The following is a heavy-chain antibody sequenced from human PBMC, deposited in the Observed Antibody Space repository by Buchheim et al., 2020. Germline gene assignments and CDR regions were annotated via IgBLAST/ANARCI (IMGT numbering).Heavy chain of an antibody. CDR2: ISGCGGDR. V-gene: IGHV3-23*01. J-gene: IGHJ4*02. Sequence: ELQLLESGGGLAQPGGSLRLSCAASGFTFSSYAMSWVRQAPGKGLEWVSVISGCGGDRYYADSVKGRFTISRDNSKNTLYLQMNSLRAEDTAVYYCAKDGTLAAAATTYFNYWGQGTL. D-gene: IGHD6-13*01. CDR1: GFTFSSYA. CDR3: AKDGTLAAAATTYFNY.